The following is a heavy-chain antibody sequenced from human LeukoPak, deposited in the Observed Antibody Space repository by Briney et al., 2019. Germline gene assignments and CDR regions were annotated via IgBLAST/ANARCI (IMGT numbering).Heavy chain of an antibody. CDR3: ARGGWMRRYYGSGSYSRHGMDV. D-gene: IGHD3-10*01. J-gene: IGHJ6*02. CDR1: GGSFSGYY. V-gene: IGHV4-34*01. CDR2: INHSGST. Sequence: SETLSLTCAVYGGSFSGYYWSWIRQPPGKGLEWIGEINHSGSTNYNPSLESRVTISVDTSKNQFSLKLSSVTAADTAVYYCARGGWMRRYYGSGSYSRHGMDVWGQGTTVTVSS.